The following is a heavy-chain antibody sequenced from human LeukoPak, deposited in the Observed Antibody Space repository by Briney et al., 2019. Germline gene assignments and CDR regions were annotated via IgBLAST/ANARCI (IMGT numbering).Heavy chain of an antibody. J-gene: IGHJ4*02. CDR3: ARVESGYSYGPINY. V-gene: IGHV4-59*01. Sequence: PSETLSLTCTVSGGSINFYYWSWFRQPPGKGLEWIGYIYYSGSTNYNPSLKSRVTISVDTSKNQFSLKVRSVTAEDGAVYYCARVESGYSYGPINYWGQGTLVTVSS. CDR2: IYYSGST. D-gene: IGHD5-18*01. CDR1: GGSINFYY.